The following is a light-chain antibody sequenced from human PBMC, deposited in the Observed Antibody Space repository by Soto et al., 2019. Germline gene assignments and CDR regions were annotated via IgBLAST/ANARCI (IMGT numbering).Light chain of an antibody. CDR2: GNS. CDR1: SSNIGAGYD. Sequence: QSVLTQPPSVSGAPGQRVTISCTGSSSNIGAGYDVHWYQQLPGTAPKLLIYGNSNRPSGVPDRFSGSKSGTSASLAITGLQAEDEADYYCQSYDSSLNGVYVFGTGTKLTVL. CDR3: QSYDSSLNGVYV. J-gene: IGLJ1*01. V-gene: IGLV1-40*01.